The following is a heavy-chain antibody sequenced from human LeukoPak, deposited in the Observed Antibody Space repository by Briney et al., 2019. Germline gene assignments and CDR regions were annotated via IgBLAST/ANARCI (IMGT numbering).Heavy chain of an antibody. V-gene: IGHV4-34*01. CDR2: INHSGST. J-gene: IGHJ4*02. CDR1: GGSFSGYY. CDR3: ARHDAGIAARPFDN. Sequence: TSETLSLTCAVYGGSFSGYYWSWIRQPPGKGLEWIGEINHSGSTNYNPSLKSRVTISVDTSKNQFSLKLSSVTAADTAVYYCARHDAGIAARPFDNWGQGTLVTVSS. D-gene: IGHD6-6*01.